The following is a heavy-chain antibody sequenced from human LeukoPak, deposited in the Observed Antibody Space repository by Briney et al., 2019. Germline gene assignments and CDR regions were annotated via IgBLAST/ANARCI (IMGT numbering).Heavy chain of an antibody. V-gene: IGHV1-69*05. J-gene: IGHJ4*02. D-gene: IGHD3-10*01. CDR1: VGTFSSYA. CDR2: IIPIFGTA. Sequence: SVKVSCKASVGTFSSYAISWVRQAPGQGLEWMGGIIPIFGTANYAQKFQGRVTITTDESTSTAYMELSSLRSEDTAVYYCARAESRECKLDYWGQGTLVTVSS. CDR3: ARAESRECKLDY.